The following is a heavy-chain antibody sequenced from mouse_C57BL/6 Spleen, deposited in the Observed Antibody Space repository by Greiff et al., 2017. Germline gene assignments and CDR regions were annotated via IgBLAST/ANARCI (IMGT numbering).Heavy chain of an antibody. D-gene: IGHD1-1*01. Sequence: QVQLQQPGAELVKPGASVKLSCKASGYTFTSYWMHWVKQRPGQGLEWIGMIHPNSGSTNYNEKFKSKATLTVDKSSSTAYMQLSSLTSEDSAVYYCARWYYGSSWYFDVWGTGTTDTVSS. CDR3: ARWYYGSSWYFDV. CDR2: IHPNSGST. J-gene: IGHJ1*03. CDR1: GYTFTSYW. V-gene: IGHV1-64*01.